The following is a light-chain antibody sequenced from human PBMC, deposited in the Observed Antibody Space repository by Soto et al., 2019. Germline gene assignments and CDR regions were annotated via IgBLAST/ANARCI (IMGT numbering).Light chain of an antibody. Sequence: THSASTLSASPGESVTFSCRASQGMXSNVGWYQQKPGQAPRLLXYGASTSAAGIPARFSGSGSATEFTLTITSMESEDFAVYYCQQFHNGTRTFGQGTKVDI. V-gene: IGKV3-15*01. CDR3: QQFHNGTRT. CDR2: GAS. J-gene: IGKJ1*01. CDR1: QGMXSN.